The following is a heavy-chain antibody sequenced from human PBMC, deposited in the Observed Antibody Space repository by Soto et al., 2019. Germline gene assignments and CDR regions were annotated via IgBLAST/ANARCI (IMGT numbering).Heavy chain of an antibody. Sequence: EVQLVESGGGLVQPGGSLRLSCAASGFTVSSNYMSWVRQAPGKGLEWVSVIYSGGSTYYADSVKGRFTISRHNSKNTLYHQMSSLSAEDTAVYYCATLSAYYYGSGSYLDYWGQGTLVTVSS. D-gene: IGHD3-10*01. V-gene: IGHV3-53*04. J-gene: IGHJ4*02. CDR2: IYSGGST. CDR1: GFTVSSNY. CDR3: ATLSAYYYGSGSYLDY.